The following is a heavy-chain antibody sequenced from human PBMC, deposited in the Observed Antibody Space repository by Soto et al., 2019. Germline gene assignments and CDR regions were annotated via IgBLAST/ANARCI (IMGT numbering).Heavy chain of an antibody. D-gene: IGHD6-6*01. V-gene: IGHV3-11*01. CDR1: GFPFSDSY. CDR3: ARGQQLVANWLDP. Sequence: GGSLRLSCAASGFPFSDSYMAWMRQAPGKGLEEIATISSTGSTPYYADSVKGRFTISRDNAQNSLYLEMNNLRAEDTAVYYCARGQQLVANWLDPWGQGILVTVSS. CDR2: ISSTGSTP. J-gene: IGHJ5*02.